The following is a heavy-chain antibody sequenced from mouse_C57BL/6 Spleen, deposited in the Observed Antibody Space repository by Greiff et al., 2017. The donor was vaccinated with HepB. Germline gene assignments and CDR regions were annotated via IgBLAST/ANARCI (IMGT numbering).Heavy chain of an antibody. Sequence: EVQRVESGGGLVKPGGSLKLSCAASGFTFSSYTMSWVRQTPEKRLEWVATISGGGGNTYYPDSVKGRFTISRDNAKNTLYLQMSSLRSEDTALYYCARDLYYYGSSYGYWYFDVWGTGTTVTVSS. D-gene: IGHD1-1*01. CDR2: ISGGGGNT. CDR1: GFTFSSYT. J-gene: IGHJ1*03. CDR3: ARDLYYYGSSYGYWYFDV. V-gene: IGHV5-9*01.